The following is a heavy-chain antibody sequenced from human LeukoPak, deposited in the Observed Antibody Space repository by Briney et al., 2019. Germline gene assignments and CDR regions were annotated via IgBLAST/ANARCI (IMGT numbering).Heavy chain of an antibody. CDR2: IKQDGSEK. J-gene: IGHJ4*02. V-gene: IGHV3-7*01. CDR3: ARGRRGYSYGASY. D-gene: IGHD5-18*01. Sequence: QPGGSLRLSCAASGFTFSSYWMSWVRQAPGKGLEWVANIKQDGSEKYYVDSVKGRFTISRDNAKNSLYLQMNSLRAEDTAVYYCARGRRGYSYGASYWGQGTLVTVSS. CDR1: GFTFSSYW.